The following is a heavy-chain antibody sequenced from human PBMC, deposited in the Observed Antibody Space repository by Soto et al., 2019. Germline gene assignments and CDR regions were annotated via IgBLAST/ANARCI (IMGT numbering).Heavy chain of an antibody. J-gene: IGHJ4*02. CDR3: ASVGAVAGKKDS. CDR2: ISAYNGNT. CDR1: GYTFTSYG. D-gene: IGHD6-19*01. V-gene: IGHV1-18*01. Sequence: ASVKVSCKASGYTFTSYGISWVRQAPGQGLEWMGWISAYNGNTNYAQKLQGRVTMTTDTSTSTAYMELRSLRSDDTAVYCCASVGAVAGKKDSWGQGTLVTVSS.